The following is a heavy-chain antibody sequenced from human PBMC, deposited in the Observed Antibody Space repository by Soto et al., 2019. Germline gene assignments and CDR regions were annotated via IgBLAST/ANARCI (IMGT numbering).Heavy chain of an antibody. Sequence: QVQLVQSGAELKKPGASVKVSCATSGYTFTSNSITWVRQAPGQGLEWMGRIRAYTGATSYAEKFQGRLTMTTDTSTSTADIELRSLRSADTAVYYCARVWGSYRAPSGGAGFDPWGQGTLVTVSA. CDR3: ARVWGSYRAPSGGAGFDP. D-gene: IGHD3-16*02. V-gene: IGHV1-18*04. J-gene: IGHJ5*02. CDR2: IRAYTGAT. CDR1: GYTFTSNS.